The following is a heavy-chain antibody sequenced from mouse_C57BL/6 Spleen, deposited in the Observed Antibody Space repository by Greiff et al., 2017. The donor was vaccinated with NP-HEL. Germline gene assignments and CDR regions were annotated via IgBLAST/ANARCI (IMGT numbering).Heavy chain of an antibody. Sequence: QVQLQQPGAELVRPGTSVKLSCKASGYTFTSYWMHWVKQRPGQGLEWIGVIDPSDSYTNYNQKFKGKATLTVDTSSSTAYMQRSSLTSEDSAVYYCARNPTGTGWYFDVWGTGTTVTVSS. CDR1: GYTFTSYW. CDR3: ARNPTGTGWYFDV. D-gene: IGHD4-1*02. V-gene: IGHV1-59*01. J-gene: IGHJ1*03. CDR2: IDPSDSYT.